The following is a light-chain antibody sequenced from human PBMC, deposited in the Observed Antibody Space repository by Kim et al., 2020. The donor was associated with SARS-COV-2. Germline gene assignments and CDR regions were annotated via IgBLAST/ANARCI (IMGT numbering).Light chain of an antibody. V-gene: IGKV1-5*01. CDR2: DAS. Sequence: DIQMTQSPSTLSASVGDRVSFSCRASQSLSRWLAWYQLKPGKAPKVLIYDASNLKSGVPSRFSGSGSGTEFTLTINSLQPDDFATYYCQQYDTYPYTFGQGTKLEIK. J-gene: IGKJ2*01. CDR1: QSLSRW. CDR3: QQYDTYPYT.